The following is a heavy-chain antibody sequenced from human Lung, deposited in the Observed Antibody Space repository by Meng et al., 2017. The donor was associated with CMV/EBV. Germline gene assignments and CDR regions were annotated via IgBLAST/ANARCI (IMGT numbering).Heavy chain of an antibody. Sequence: LPTGPEVKTLLDPVRLSWKCSRYTIAPHGCSWILQSPGQGLEWMRWISCYSGDTNYAQKHQGRVTMTTVTSTDAAYMDLRGLRPDDTAVYYCARDPSNTSGRYAYFDYWGQGTLVTVSS. CDR3: ARDPSNTSGRYAYFDY. V-gene: IGHV1-18*01. J-gene: IGHJ4*02. D-gene: IGHD6-19*01. CDR1: RYTIAPHG. CDR2: ISCYSGDT.